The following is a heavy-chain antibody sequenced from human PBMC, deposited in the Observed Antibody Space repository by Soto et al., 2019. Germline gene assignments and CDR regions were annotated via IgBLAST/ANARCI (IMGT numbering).Heavy chain of an antibody. CDR1: GSTFSSYG. CDR2: IWYDGSNK. J-gene: IGHJ4*02. Sequence: PGGSLRLSCAASGSTFSSYGMHWVRQAPGKGLEWVAVIWYDGSNKYYADSVKGRFTISRDNSKNTLYLQMNSLRAEDTAVYYCAREGGDYYFDYWGQGTLVTVSS. CDR3: AREGGDYYFDY. V-gene: IGHV3-33*01. D-gene: IGHD4-17*01.